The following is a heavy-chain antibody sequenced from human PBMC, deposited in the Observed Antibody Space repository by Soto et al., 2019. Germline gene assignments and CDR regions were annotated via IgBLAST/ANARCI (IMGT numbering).Heavy chain of an antibody. J-gene: IGHJ6*02. CDR2: TYYRSKWYN. V-gene: IGHV6-1*01. D-gene: IGHD2-2*01. CDR1: GDRVSCHSAA. CDR3: ARDYPQVVPAAIEDYGMDV. Sequence: SQTLSLTCTNSGDRVSCHSAAWHWIMQCPSRVLAWLGRTYYRSKWYNDYAVSVKSRITINPDTSKNQFSLQLNSVAPEDTAVYYCARDYPQVVPAAIEDYGMDVWGQGTTVTVSS.